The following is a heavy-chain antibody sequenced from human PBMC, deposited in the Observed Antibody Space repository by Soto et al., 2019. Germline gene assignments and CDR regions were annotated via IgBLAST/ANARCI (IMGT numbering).Heavy chain of an antibody. D-gene: IGHD3-16*01. V-gene: IGHV3-72*01. CDR2: SRNKPNSYTT. Sequence: EVQLVESGGDLVQPGGSLRLSCAVSGFTYSDHYMDWVRQAPGKGLEWVGRSRNKPNSYTTEYAASVKGRFTISRADSKNSLYLQMNSLKTEDTAVYYCARLGRYYGMDVWGQGTTVTVSS. CDR3: ARLGRYYGMDV. CDR1: GFTYSDHY. J-gene: IGHJ6*02.